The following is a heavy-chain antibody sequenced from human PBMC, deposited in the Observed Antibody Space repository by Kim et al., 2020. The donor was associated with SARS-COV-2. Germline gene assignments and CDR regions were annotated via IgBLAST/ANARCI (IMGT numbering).Heavy chain of an antibody. Sequence: GGSLRLSCTASGFIFGDYVMSWLRQAPGKGLEWVCFIRNRASSGTSEDAASVKCRFTISRDDSKIIPYLQMNSLKTEDTAVYYCTRAGGCSGGSCYLDYWGQGTLVTVSS. V-gene: IGHV3-49*03. CDR3: TRAGGCSGGSCYLDY. D-gene: IGHD2-15*01. J-gene: IGHJ4*02. CDR2: IRNRASSGTS. CDR1: GFIFGDYV.